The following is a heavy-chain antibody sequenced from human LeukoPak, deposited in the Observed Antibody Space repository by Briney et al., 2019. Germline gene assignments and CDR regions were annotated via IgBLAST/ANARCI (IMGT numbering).Heavy chain of an antibody. Sequence: GASVKVSCKASGYIFTSHYMHWVRQAPGQGLEWMGIINPSGGSTSYAQKFQGRVTMTRDTSTSTVYMELSSLRSEDTAVYYCARGDDSSGYYYLKWFDPWGQGTLVTVSS. J-gene: IGHJ5*02. D-gene: IGHD3-22*01. CDR2: INPSGGST. CDR1: GYIFTSHY. CDR3: ARGDDSSGYYYLKWFDP. V-gene: IGHV1-46*01.